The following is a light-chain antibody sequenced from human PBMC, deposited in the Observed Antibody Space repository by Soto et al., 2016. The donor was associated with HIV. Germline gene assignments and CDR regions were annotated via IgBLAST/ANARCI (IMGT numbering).Light chain of an antibody. CDR1: QSISNW. V-gene: IGKV1-5*03. J-gene: IGKJ2*01. Sequence: DIQMTQSPSTLSASVGDRVTITCRASQSISNWLAWYQQKPGKAPKLLIYKASILESGVPSRFSGSGSGTDFTFTISSLQPEDIATYYCQQYDSVSYTFGQGTKLEIK. CDR2: KAS. CDR3: QQYDSVSYT.